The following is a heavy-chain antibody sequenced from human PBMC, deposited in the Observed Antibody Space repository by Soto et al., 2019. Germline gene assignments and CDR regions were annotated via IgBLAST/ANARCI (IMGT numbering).Heavy chain of an antibody. CDR2: IKQDGSEK. CDR1: GFTFSSYG. Sequence: GGSLRLSCAASGFTFSSYGMSWVRQAPGKGLEWVANIKQDGSEKYYVDSVKGRFTISRDNAKNSLYLQMNSLRAEDTAVYYCARDYSYGYYYYYGMDVWGQGTTVTVSS. CDR3: ARDYSYGYYYYYGMDV. V-gene: IGHV3-7*05. J-gene: IGHJ6*02. D-gene: IGHD5-18*01.